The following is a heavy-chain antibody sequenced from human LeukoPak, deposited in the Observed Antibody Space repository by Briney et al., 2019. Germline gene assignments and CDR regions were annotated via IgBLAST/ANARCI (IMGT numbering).Heavy chain of an antibody. J-gene: IGHJ5*02. CDR3: AKVAQNFDP. Sequence: GGSLRLSCAACGFTFSNYGMHWVRQAPGKGLEWVALISFDGSQKYYADSVKGRFTISRDNSKNTLYLQMNSLRAEDTAVYYCAKVAQNFDPWGQGTLVTVSS. V-gene: IGHV3-30*02. CDR2: ISFDGSQK. CDR1: GFTFSNYG.